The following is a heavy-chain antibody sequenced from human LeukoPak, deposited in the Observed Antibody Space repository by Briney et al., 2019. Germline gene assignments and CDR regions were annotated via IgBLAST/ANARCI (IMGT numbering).Heavy chain of an antibody. Sequence: PGGSLRLSCAASGFTFSSYWMHWVRRAPGKGLVWVSRINSDGSSTSYADSVKGRFTISRDNAKNTLYLQMNSLRAEDTALYYCASAGVGFSLDPWGQGTLVTVSS. J-gene: IGHJ5*02. D-gene: IGHD2-8*01. V-gene: IGHV3-74*01. CDR3: ASAGVGFSLDP. CDR1: GFTFSSYW. CDR2: INSDGSST.